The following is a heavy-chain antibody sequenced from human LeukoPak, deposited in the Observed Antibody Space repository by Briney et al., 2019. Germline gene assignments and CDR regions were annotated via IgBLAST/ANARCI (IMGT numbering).Heavy chain of an antibody. V-gene: IGHV1-69*05. CDR3: ARGPRSPFYYYYYMDV. Sequence: SVKVSCKASGGTFSSYAISWVRQAPGQGLEWMGGIIPIFGTANYAQKFQGRVTITTDESTSTAYMELSSLRSEDTAVYYCARGPRSPFYYYYYMDVWGKGTTVTVSS. J-gene: IGHJ6*03. CDR1: GGTFSSYA. CDR2: IIPIFGTA.